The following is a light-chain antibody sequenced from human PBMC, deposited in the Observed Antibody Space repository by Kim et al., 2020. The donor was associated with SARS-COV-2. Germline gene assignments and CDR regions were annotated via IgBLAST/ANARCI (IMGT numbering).Light chain of an antibody. J-gene: IGLJ3*02. V-gene: IGLV3-1*01. Sequence: SVYPGQTASITCSGDRLGDKYASWYQQKPGPSPVLVIYNDSRRPSGIPERFSGSNSGNTATLTISGTQAIDEADYYCQAWDNNNGVFGGGTQLTVL. CDR2: NDS. CDR1: RLGDKY. CDR3: QAWDNNNGV.